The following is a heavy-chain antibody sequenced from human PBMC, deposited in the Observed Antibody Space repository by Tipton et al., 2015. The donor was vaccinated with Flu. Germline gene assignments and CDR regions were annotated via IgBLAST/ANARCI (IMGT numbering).Heavy chain of an antibody. V-gene: IGHV3-33*01. CDR2: IWYDGSNK. CDR1: GFTFSSYG. Sequence: SLRLSCAASGFTFSSYGMHWVRQAPGKGLEWVAVIWYDGSNKYYADSVKGRFTISRDNSKNTLYLQMNSLRAEDTAVYYCARDRYCGGDCYSGGFDYWGQGTLVTVSS. CDR3: ARDRYCGGDCYSGGFDY. D-gene: IGHD2-21*02. J-gene: IGHJ4*02.